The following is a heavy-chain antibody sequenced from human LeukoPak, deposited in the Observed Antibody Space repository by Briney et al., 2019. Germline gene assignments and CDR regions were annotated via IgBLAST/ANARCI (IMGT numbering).Heavy chain of an antibody. D-gene: IGHD1-14*01. Sequence: SVKVSCKASGYTFTTYGISWVRQAPGQGLEWMGGIIPIFGTANYAQKFQGRVTITADESTSTAYMELSSLRSEDTAVYYCARAQPESDDYYYYYGMDVWGQGTTVTVSS. CDR1: GYTFTTYG. J-gene: IGHJ6*02. CDR3: ARAQPESDDYYYYYGMDV. CDR2: IIPIFGTA. V-gene: IGHV1-69*13.